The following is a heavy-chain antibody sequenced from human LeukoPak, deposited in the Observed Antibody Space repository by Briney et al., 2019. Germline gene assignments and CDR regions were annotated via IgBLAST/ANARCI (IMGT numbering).Heavy chain of an antibody. Sequence: ASVKVSCKASGGTFSSYAISWVRQAPGQGLGWMGGIIPIFGTANYAQKFQGRVTITADESTSTAYMELSSLRSEDTAVYYCAREAGAKIDYWGQGTLVTVSS. J-gene: IGHJ4*02. V-gene: IGHV1-69*13. CDR2: IIPIFGTA. CDR1: GGTFSSYA. D-gene: IGHD1-26*01. CDR3: AREAGAKIDY.